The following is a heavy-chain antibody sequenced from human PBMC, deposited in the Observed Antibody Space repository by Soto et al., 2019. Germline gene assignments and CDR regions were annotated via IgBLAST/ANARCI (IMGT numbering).Heavy chain of an antibody. V-gene: IGHV4-59*02. Sequence: SETLSLTCTVSGASVSSYFWSWVRQPPGKGLEWIGYIYNSGRTNYNPSPKSRVTISLDTSDNDFSLRLTSLTAADTAVYYCARVHSGWSSGHGLDVWGQGNPGHRLL. CDR1: GASVSSYF. CDR3: ARVHSGWSSGHGLDV. CDR2: IYNSGRT. J-gene: IGHJ6*02. D-gene: IGHD6-19*01.